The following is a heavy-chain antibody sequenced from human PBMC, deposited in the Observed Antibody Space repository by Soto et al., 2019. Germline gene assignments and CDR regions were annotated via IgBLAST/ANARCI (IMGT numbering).Heavy chain of an antibody. Sequence: GGSLRLSCAASGFTFSSYCMSWVRQAPGKGLEWVANIKQDGSEKYYVDSVKGRFTISRDNAKNSLYLQMNSLRAEDTAVYYCATAIGTHDYYQSGIDVWGQGTMVTVSS. D-gene: IGHD2-21*02. CDR2: IKQDGSEK. J-gene: IGHJ6*02. V-gene: IGHV3-7*03. CDR3: ATAIGTHDYYQSGIDV. CDR1: GFTFSSYC.